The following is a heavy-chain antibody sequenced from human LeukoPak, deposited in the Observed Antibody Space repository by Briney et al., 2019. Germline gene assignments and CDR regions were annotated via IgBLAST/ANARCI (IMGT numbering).Heavy chain of an antibody. CDR1: GGSISSSSYY. V-gene: IGHV4-39*01. CDR3: ASTYSYGSYYFDY. CDR2: IYYSGST. Sequence: SETLSLTCTVSGGSISSSSYYWGWIRQPPGKGLEWIGSIYYSGSTYYNPSLKSRVTISVDTSKNQFSLKLSSVTAADTAVYHCASTYSYGSYYFDYWGQGTLVTVSS. J-gene: IGHJ4*02. D-gene: IGHD5-18*01.